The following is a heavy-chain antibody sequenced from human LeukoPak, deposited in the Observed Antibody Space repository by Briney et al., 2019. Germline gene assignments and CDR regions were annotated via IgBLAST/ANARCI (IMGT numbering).Heavy chain of an antibody. Sequence: ASVKVSCKASGYTFTDYYMHWVRRAPGQGLEWMGWINPNSGGTNYAQKFQGRVTMTRDTSISTAYMELSRLRSDDTAVYYCARDCSSTSCYYYYMDVWGKGTTVTVSS. CDR2: INPNSGGT. D-gene: IGHD2-2*01. CDR3: ARDCSSTSCYYYYMDV. J-gene: IGHJ6*03. V-gene: IGHV1-2*02. CDR1: GYTFTDYY.